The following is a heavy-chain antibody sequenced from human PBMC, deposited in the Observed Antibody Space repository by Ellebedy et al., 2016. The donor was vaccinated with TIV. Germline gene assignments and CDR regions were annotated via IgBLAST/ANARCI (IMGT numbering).Heavy chain of an antibody. CDR3: ARGNYDSSGRTYYFDY. CDR1: GYTFTSYA. D-gene: IGHD3-22*01. Sequence: AASVKVSCKASGYTFTSYAMHWVRQAPGQRLEWMGWINAGNGNTKYSQKFQDRVTITRDTSASTAYMELSSLRSEDTAVYYCARGNYDSSGRTYYFDYWGQGTLVTVSS. J-gene: IGHJ4*02. CDR2: INAGNGNT. V-gene: IGHV1-3*01.